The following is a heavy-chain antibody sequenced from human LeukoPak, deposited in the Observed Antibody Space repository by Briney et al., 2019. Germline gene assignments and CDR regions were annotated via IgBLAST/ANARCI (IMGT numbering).Heavy chain of an antibody. Sequence: GGSLRLSCAASGFTVSSNYMNWVRQAPGKGLEWVSVIYSGGSTYYADSVKGRFTISRDNSKNTLYLQMNSLRAEHTAVYYCARGRTGRRIAAAGTHRKDPYYYYYYMDVWGKGTTVTISS. CDR1: GFTVSSNY. CDR3: ARGRTGRRIAAAGTHRKDPYYYYYYMDV. V-gene: IGHV3-66*01. J-gene: IGHJ6*03. CDR2: IYSGGST. D-gene: IGHD6-13*01.